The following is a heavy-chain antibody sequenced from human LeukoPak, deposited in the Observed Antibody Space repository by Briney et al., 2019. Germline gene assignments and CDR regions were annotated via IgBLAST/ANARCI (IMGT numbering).Heavy chain of an antibody. J-gene: IGHJ4*02. CDR2: INPNSGGT. V-gene: IGHV1-2*06. CDR3: ARLIPGYSSGWYDY. Sequence: ASVKVSCKASGYTFTGYYMHWVRQAPGQGLEWMGRINPNSGGTSYAQKFQGRVTMTRDTSISTAYMELSRLRSDDTAVYYCARLIPGYSSGWYDYWGQGTLVTVSS. D-gene: IGHD6-19*01. CDR1: GYTFTGYY.